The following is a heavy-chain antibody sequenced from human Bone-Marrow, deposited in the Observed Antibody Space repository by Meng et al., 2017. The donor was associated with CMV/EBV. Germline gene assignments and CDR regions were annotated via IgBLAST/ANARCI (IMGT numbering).Heavy chain of an antibody. J-gene: IGHJ4*02. V-gene: IGHV3-53*01. D-gene: IGHD3-22*01. CDR3: ARPDSSGRVVDY. Sequence: GESLKISCAASGFTVSSNYMSWVRQARGKGLEWVSVIYSGGSTYYADSVKGRFTISRDNSKNTLYLQMNSLRAEDTAVYYCARPDSSGRVVDYWGQGTPVTGSS. CDR1: GFTVSSNY. CDR2: IYSGGST.